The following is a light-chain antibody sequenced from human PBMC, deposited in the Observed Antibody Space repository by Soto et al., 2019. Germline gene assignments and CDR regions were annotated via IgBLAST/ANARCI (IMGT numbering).Light chain of an antibody. V-gene: IGLV4-69*02. Sequence: QSVLTQSPSASASLGASVKLTCTLSSGHSSYAIAWHQQQPEKGPRYLIKINSDGSHSKGDGIPDRFSGSSSGAERYLTISSLQSEDEADYYCQTWGTGIRIFGGGTQLTVL. J-gene: IGLJ2*01. CDR2: INSDGSH. CDR3: QTWGTGIRI. CDR1: SGHSSYA.